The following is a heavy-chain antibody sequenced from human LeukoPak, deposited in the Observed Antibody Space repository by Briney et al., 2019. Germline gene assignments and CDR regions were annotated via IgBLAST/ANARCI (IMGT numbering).Heavy chain of an antibody. CDR3: ARHHWGSDGHWYFDL. CDR1: GGSISSSNYY. CDR2: MYYSGST. V-gene: IGHV4-39*01. D-gene: IGHD3-16*01. J-gene: IGHJ2*01. Sequence: AETLSLTCTVSGGSISSSNYYWGWIRQPPGKGLEWIGSMYYSGSTYYNPSLKSRVTISVDTSKNQFSLKLSSVIAADTAVYYCARHHWGSDGHWYFDLWGRGTRVTVSS.